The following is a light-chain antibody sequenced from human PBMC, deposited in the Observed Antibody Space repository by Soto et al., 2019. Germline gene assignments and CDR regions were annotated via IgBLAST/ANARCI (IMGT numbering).Light chain of an antibody. CDR1: QGVSSS. CDR3: QQYYSFPWT. J-gene: IGKJ1*01. V-gene: IGKV1-9*01. CDR2: AAS. Sequence: IQLTQSPSSLSASVGDRVTITCRASQGVSSSLAWYHQQPGKAPKLLIYAASTLQSGVPSRFSGSGSGTDFTLTISCLQSEDFATYYCQQYYSFPWTFGQGTKVDIK.